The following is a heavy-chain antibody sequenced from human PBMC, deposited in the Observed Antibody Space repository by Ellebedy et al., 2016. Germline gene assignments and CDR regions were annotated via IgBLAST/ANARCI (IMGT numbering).Heavy chain of an antibody. Sequence: GGSLRLSCEASGFTFSSYSMNWVRQAAGKGPEWISSISSTSVYIYYADSVKGRFTISRDNAKNSLYLQMNSLRAEDAAVYYCARTPLVTFEGDLYDFDNWGQGTLVTVTS. CDR2: ISSTSVYI. J-gene: IGHJ4*02. D-gene: IGHD3-16*01. V-gene: IGHV3-21*01. CDR1: GFTFSSYS. CDR3: ARTPLVTFEGDLYDFDN.